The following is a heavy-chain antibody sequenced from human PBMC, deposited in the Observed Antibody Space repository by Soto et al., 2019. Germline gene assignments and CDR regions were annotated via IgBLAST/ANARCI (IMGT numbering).Heavy chain of an antibody. CDR2: ISSSSSYI. J-gene: IGHJ4*02. V-gene: IGHV3-21*01. CDR1: GFTFSSYS. CDR3: ASKHRPLEQFDY. D-gene: IGHD1-1*01. Sequence: EVQLVESGGGLVKPGGSLRLSCAASGFTFSSYSMNWVRQAPGKGLEWVSSISSSSSYIYYADSVKGRFTISRDNAKNSQYLQMNSLRAEDTAVYYCASKHRPLEQFDYWGQGTLVTVSS.